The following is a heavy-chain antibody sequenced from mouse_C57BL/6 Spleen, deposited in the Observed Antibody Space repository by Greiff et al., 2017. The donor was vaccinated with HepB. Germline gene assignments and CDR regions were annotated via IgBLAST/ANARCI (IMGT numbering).Heavy chain of an antibody. CDR1: GFTFSDYG. D-gene: IGHD2-14*01. CDR3: ARRGATYDFDY. CDR2: ISSGSSTI. Sequence: EVKLVESGGGLVKPGGSLKLSCAASGFTFSDYGMHWVRQAPEKGLEWVAYISSGSSTIYYADTVKGRFTISRDNAKNTLFLQMTSLRSEDTAMYCCARRGATYDFDYWGQGTPRTVSS. V-gene: IGHV5-17*01. J-gene: IGHJ2*01.